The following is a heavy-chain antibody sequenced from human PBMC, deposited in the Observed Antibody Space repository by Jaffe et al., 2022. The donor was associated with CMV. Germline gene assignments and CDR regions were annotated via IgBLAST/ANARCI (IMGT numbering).Heavy chain of an antibody. CDR3: STSGLHYGWRVRSGSDY. CDR1: GFTFSDTY. D-gene: IGHD3-16*01. V-gene: IGHV3-15*01. J-gene: IGHJ4*02. Sequence: EVQLVESGGGLVKPGGSLRLSCTASGFTFSDTYMNWVRQAPGKGLEWLGRIKSKSDGGTVDYTAPVKGRFTISRDDSKNTLFLQMTSLKAEDTGVYYCSTSGLHYGWRVRSGSDYWGQGTLVTVSS. CDR2: IKSKSDGGTV.